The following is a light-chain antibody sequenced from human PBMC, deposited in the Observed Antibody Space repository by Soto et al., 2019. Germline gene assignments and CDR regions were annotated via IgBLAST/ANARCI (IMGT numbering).Light chain of an antibody. CDR2: DVN. V-gene: IGLV2-14*03. Sequence: QSALTQPASVSGSPGQSITISCTGTSSDIGASDYVSWYQQHPDKAPKLIIYDVNYRPSGVSSRFSGSKSANTASLTSSGLQAEDEADYFCSSYVLFGGGTKLTVL. CDR1: SSDIGASDY. J-gene: IGLJ2*01. CDR3: SSYVL.